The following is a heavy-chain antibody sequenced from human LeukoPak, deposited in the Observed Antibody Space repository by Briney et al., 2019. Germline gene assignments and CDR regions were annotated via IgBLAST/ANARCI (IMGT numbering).Heavy chain of an antibody. D-gene: IGHD3-9*01. J-gene: IGHJ4*02. CDR2: INHSGST. CDR3: ARIRYFDPFDY. V-gene: IGHV4-34*01. CDR1: GGSFSGYY. Sequence: SETLSLTCAVYGGSFSGYYWSWIRQPPGKGLEWIGEINHSGSTNYNPSLKSRVTISVDTSKNQFSLKPSSVTAADTAVYYCARIRYFDPFDYWGQGTLVTASS.